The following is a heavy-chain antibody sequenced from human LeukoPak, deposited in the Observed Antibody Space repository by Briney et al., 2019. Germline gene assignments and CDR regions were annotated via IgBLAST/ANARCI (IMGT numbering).Heavy chain of an antibody. D-gene: IGHD3/OR15-3a*01. CDR2: INHSGST. CDR3: ARLEKVDFMTYHYFPF. V-gene: IGHV4-34*01. J-gene: IGHJ2*01. Sequence: SETLSLTCAVYGGSFSGYYWRWLRQPPGKGLEWIGEINHSGSTNYNPSLKSRVTISVDTSKNQFSLKLISVTAADTAVYYCARLEKVDFMTYHYFPFWGRGTLVTVSS. CDR1: GGSFSGYY.